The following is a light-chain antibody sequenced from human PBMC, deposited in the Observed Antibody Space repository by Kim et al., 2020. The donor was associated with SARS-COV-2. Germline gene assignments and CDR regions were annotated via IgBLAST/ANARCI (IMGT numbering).Light chain of an antibody. CDR2: RND. Sequence: ELTQPPSASGTPGQRITMSCTGSSSNIGGNTVTWYQQFPGTAPKVVISRNDERPSGLSDRFSGSKSGTSASLAISGLQSEDEADYYCATWDDRLKGVVFGGGTQLTVL. CDR1: SSNIGGNT. V-gene: IGLV1-44*01. CDR3: ATWDDRLKGVV. J-gene: IGLJ3*02.